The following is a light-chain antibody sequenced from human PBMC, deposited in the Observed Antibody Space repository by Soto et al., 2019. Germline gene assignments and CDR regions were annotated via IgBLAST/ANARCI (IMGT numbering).Light chain of an antibody. CDR2: DAS. Sequence: EVVLTQSPATLSLSPGERATLSCRASQSVSRHLAWYQQKPGQAPRLLILDASDRATGIPARFSGSGSGTNFTLTISSLEPEDFAVYYSQQRSNSPPVTFGGWTKVEIK. V-gene: IGKV3-11*01. CDR3: QQRSNSPPVT. CDR1: QSVSRH. J-gene: IGKJ4*01.